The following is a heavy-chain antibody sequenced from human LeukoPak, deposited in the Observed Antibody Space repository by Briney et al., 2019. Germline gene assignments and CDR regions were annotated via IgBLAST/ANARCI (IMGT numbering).Heavy chain of an antibody. CDR3: AKSGTMGATRFDWYFGL. CDR2: TRNKANSYTT. CDR1: GFTFSDHY. D-gene: IGHD1-26*01. J-gene: IGHJ2*01. Sequence: GGSLRLSCAASGFTFSDHYMDWVRQAPGKGLEWVGRTRNKANSYTTEYAASVKGRFTISRDDSKNSLYLQMNSLKTEDTAVYYCAKSGTMGATRFDWYFGLWGRGTQVIVSS. V-gene: IGHV3-72*01.